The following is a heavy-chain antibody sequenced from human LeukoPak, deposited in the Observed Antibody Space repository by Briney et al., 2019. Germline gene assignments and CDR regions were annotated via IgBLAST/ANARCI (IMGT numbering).Heavy chain of an antibody. V-gene: IGHV5-51*01. CDR3: ARSYYDSSGYYSLGVLDI. Sequence: GESLKISCKGSGSDFTFYWVAWVRQLPGKGLEWMGIIYPGDSDTRYSPSFQGQVTISADKSISTAYLQWNSLKASDTAMYYCARSYYDSSGYYSLGVLDIWGQGTVVTVSS. D-gene: IGHD3-22*01. CDR1: GSDFTFYW. CDR2: IYPGDSDT. J-gene: IGHJ3*02.